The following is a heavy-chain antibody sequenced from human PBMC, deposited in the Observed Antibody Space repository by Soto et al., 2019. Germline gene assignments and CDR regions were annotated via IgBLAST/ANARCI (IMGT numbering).Heavy chain of an antibody. CDR2: ISGSGGST. CDR3: AKVPTLLLGPHIKYFDY. Sequence: GGSLRLSCAASGFTFSSYAMSWVRQAPGKGLEWVSAISGSGGSTYYADSVKGRFTISRDNSKNTLYLQMNSLRAEDTAVYYCAKVPTLLLGPHIKYFDYWGQRTLVTVFS. J-gene: IGHJ4*02. CDR1: GFTFSSYA. V-gene: IGHV3-23*01. D-gene: IGHD3-22*01.